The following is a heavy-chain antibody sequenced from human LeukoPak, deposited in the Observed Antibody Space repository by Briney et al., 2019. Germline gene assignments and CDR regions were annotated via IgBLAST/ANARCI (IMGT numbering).Heavy chain of an antibody. Sequence: ASVKVSCKASGYTFTSYYLHWVRQAPGQGLEWMGIINPRGGTTSFAQKFQGRVTMTRDTSMSTVYMDLSSLRSDDTAVYYCARGIATAGYDYWGQGTLQTVSS. CDR3: ARGIATAGYDY. CDR2: INPRGGTT. D-gene: IGHD6-13*01. V-gene: IGHV1-46*01. CDR1: GYTFTSYY. J-gene: IGHJ4*02.